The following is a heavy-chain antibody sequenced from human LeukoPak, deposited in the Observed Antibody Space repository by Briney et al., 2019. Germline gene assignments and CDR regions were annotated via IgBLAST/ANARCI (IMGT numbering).Heavy chain of an antibody. CDR2: INNDGSTT. D-gene: IGHD6-6*01. J-gene: IGHJ4*02. Sequence: GGSLRLSCAASGFTFSDYWMHWVRQAPGKGLVRVSLINNDGSTTTYADSVKGRFTISRDNAKNTLYLQMNSLRAEDTAVYYCARDTIAAPGDLDYWGQGTLVTVSS. CDR3: ARDTIAAPGDLDY. CDR1: GFTFSDYW. V-gene: IGHV3-74*01.